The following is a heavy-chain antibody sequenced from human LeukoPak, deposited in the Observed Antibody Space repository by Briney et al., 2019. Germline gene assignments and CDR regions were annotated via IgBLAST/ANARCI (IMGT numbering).Heavy chain of an antibody. V-gene: IGHV6-1*01. D-gene: IGHD2-2*01. CDR2: TYYRSTWYN. Sequence: SQTLSLTCAISGDSVSSNSVTWNWIRQSPSRGLEWLGRTYYRSTWYNDYAVSVRGRITVNPDTSKNQFSLHLNSVTPEDTSVYYCARRLTQYDCFDPWGQGILVTVSS. CDR3: ARRLTQYDCFDP. CDR1: GDSVSSNSVT. J-gene: IGHJ5*02.